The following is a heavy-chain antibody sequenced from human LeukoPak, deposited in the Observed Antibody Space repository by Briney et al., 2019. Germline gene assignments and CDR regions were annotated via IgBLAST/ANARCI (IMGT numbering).Heavy chain of an antibody. CDR3: ARDRRGDIVATIKRTENWFDP. J-gene: IGHJ5*02. V-gene: IGHV4-61*02. CDR2: IYTSGST. Sequence: SETLSLTCTVSGGSISSGSYYWSWIRQPAGKGLEWIGRIYTSGSTNYNPSLKSRVTISVDTSKNQFSLKLSSVTAADTAVYYCARDRRGDIVATIKRTENWFDPWGQGTLVTVSS. D-gene: IGHD5-12*01. CDR1: GGSISSGSYY.